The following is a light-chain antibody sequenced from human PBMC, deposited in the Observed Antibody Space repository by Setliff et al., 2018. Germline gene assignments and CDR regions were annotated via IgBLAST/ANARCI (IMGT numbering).Light chain of an antibody. CDR2: YDS. V-gene: IGLV3-21*04. J-gene: IGLJ2*01. Sequence: SFELTQPPSASVAPGKTARITCGGDNIGSKSVHWYQQKPGQAPVLVIYYDSDRPSGIPERFSGSNSGNTATLTISRVEAGDEADYYCQVWDSGSDHVVFGGGTKVTVL. CDR3: QVWDSGSDHVV. CDR1: NIGSKS.